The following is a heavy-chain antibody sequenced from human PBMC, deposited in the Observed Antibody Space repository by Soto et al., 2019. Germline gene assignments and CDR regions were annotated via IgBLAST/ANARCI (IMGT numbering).Heavy chain of an antibody. CDR2: INPNSGGT. D-gene: IGHD2-2*02. Sequence: VKVSCKASGYTFTGYYMHWVRQAPGQGLEWMGWINPNSGGTNYAQKFQGRVTMTRDTSISTAYMELSRLRSDDTAVYYCARIPRVHDYYYYGMDVWGQGTTVTVSS. J-gene: IGHJ6*02. CDR3: ARIPRVHDYYYYGMDV. CDR1: GYTFTGYY. V-gene: IGHV1-2*02.